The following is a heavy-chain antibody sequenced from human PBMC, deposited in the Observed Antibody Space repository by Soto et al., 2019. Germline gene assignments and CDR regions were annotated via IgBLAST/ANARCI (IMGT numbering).Heavy chain of an antibody. V-gene: IGHV4-4*02. D-gene: IGHD3-3*01. CDR3: ARAKKGVLRFLYMDV. Sequence: SETLSLTCAVSSGSISSSNWWSWVRQPPGKGLEWIGEIYHSGSTNYNPSLKSRVTISVDKSKNQFSLKLSSVTAADTAVYYCARAKKGVLRFLYMDVWGKGTTVTVSS. CDR2: IYHSGST. CDR1: SGSISSSNW. J-gene: IGHJ6*03.